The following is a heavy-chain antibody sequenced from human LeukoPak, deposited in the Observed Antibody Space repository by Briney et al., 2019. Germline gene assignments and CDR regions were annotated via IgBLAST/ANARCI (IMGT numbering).Heavy chain of an antibody. CDR1: GGSISSYY. CDR2: IYYSGST. Sequence: PSETLSLTCIVSGGSISSYYWSWIRQPPGKGLEWIGYIYYSGSTNYNPSLKSRVTISVDTSKNQFSLKLSSVTAADTAVYYCARGTNSRGYSYGYHYYYYYGMDVWGQGTTVTVSS. J-gene: IGHJ6*02. V-gene: IGHV4-59*12. CDR3: ARGTNSRGYSYGYHYYYYYGMDV. D-gene: IGHD5-18*01.